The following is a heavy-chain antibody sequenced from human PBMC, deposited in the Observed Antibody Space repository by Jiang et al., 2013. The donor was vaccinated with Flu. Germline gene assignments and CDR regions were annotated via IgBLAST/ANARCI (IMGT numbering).Heavy chain of an antibody. CDR2: ISGSGGST. Sequence: QLLESGGGLVQPGGSLRLSCAASGFTFSSYAMSWVRQAPGKGLEWVSAISGSGGSTYYADSVKGRFTISRDNSKNTLYLQMNSLRAEDTAVYYCAKACSGSYIGDPSYYFDYWGQGTLVTVSS. CDR3: AKACSGSYIGDPSYYFDY. D-gene: IGHD3-10*02. CDR1: GFTFSSYA. V-gene: IGHV3-23*01. J-gene: IGHJ4*02.